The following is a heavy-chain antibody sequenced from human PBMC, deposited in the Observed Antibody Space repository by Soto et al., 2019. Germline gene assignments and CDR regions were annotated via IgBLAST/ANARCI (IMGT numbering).Heavy chain of an antibody. CDR1: GFTFSSYE. CDR3: WPPTVGGNGMDV. J-gene: IGHJ6*02. D-gene: IGHD1-26*01. V-gene: IGHV3-48*03. Sequence: GSLRLSCAASGFTFSSYEMNWVRQAPGKGLEWVSYISSSGSTIYYADSVKGRFTISRDNAKNSLYLQMNSLRAEDTAVYYCWPPTVGGNGMDVWGQGTTVTVSS. CDR2: ISSSGSTI.